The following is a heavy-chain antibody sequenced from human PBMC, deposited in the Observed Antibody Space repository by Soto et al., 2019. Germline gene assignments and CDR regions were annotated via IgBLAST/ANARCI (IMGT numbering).Heavy chain of an antibody. CDR1: GYTFTSYG. CDR2: ISAYNGNT. V-gene: IGHV1-18*01. Sequence: ASVKVSCKASGYTFTSYGISWVRQAPGQGLEWMGWISAYNGNTNYAQKLQGRVTMTTDTSTSTAYMELRSLRADDAAVYYCARGAAAGTTEEGFDYWGQGTLVTVSS. D-gene: IGHD1-1*01. CDR3: ARGAAAGTTEEGFDY. J-gene: IGHJ4*01.